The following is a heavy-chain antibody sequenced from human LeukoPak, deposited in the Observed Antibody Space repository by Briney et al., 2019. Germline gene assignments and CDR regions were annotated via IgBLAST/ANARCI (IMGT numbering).Heavy chain of an antibody. Sequence: GGSLRLSCAASGFTFSSYEMNWVRQAPGKGLEWVSYISSSGSTIYYADSVKGRFTISRGNAKNSLYLQMKSLRVEDTAVYYCAREKPELDYWGQGTLVTVSS. CDR3: AREKPELDY. J-gene: IGHJ4*02. CDR1: GFTFSSYE. V-gene: IGHV3-48*03. CDR2: ISSSGSTI.